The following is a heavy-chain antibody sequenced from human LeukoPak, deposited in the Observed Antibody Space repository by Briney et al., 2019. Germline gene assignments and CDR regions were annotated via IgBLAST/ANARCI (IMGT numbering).Heavy chain of an antibody. Sequence: ASVKVSCKVSGYTLTELGMSWVRQAPGKGLEWMGGFDPEDGETNYAQKFQGRVTMTEDTSTDTAYMELSSLRSEDTAVYYCATDLGRYFDWLSTRNWGQGTLVTVSS. D-gene: IGHD3-9*01. CDR1: GYTLTELG. CDR2: FDPEDGET. CDR3: ATDLGRYFDWLSTRN. J-gene: IGHJ4*02. V-gene: IGHV1-24*01.